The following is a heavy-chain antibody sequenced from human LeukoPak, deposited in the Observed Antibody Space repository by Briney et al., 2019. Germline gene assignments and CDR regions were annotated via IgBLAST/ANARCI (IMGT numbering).Heavy chain of an antibody. J-gene: IGHJ4*02. V-gene: IGHV1-8*02. D-gene: IGHD6-13*01. CDR1: GYTFTSYD. Sequence: ASVKVSCKASGYTFTSYDINWVRQATGQGLEWMGWMNPNSGNTGYAQKFQGRVTMTRDMSTSTVYMELSSLRSEDTAVYYCATGAAAGRPHGLGFDYWGQGTLVTVSS. CDR3: ATGAAAGRPHGLGFDY. CDR2: MNPNSGNT.